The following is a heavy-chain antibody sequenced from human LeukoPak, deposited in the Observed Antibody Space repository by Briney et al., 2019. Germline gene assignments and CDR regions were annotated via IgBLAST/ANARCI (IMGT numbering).Heavy chain of an antibody. CDR3: VVTSSKRIPEAD. V-gene: IGHV3-74*01. Sequence: GGSLRLSCAASGFTLSSYWMHWVRQVPGKGLVWVSRIDTDASKTNYADSVKGRFTISRDNAKNTLYLQMNSLRAEDTAVYYCVVTSSKRIPEADWGQGTLVTVSS. CDR2: IDTDASKT. CDR1: GFTLSSYW. J-gene: IGHJ4*02. D-gene: IGHD2-21*01.